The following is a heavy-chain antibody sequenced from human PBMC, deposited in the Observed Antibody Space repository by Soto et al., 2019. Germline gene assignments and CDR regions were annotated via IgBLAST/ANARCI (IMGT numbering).Heavy chain of an antibody. J-gene: IGHJ4*02. CDR3: ARVGAPTLPDY. D-gene: IGHD1-26*01. V-gene: IGHV1-69*13. CDR2: IIPIFGTA. Sequence: ASVKVSCKASGGTFSSYAISWVRQAPGQGLEWMGGIIPIFGTANYAQKFQGRVTITADESTSTAYMELSSMRSEDTAVYDCARVGAPTLPDYWGQGTLVTVSS. CDR1: GGTFSSYA.